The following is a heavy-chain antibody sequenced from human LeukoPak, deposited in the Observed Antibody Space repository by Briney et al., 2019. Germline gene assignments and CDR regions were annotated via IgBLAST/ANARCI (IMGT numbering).Heavy chain of an antibody. D-gene: IGHD5-12*01. J-gene: IGHJ4*02. CDR3: ARDRGHSGYDLYDY. CDR1: GFTISNYW. CDR2: VNKDESEI. Sequence: PAGSLTLSCAASGFTISNYWLGWVRQAQGPGKERVGNVNKDESEIYYVDSVKGRFTISRDTAKNSLYLQMKSLRAEDTAVYYCARDRGHSGYDLYDYWGQGTLVTVSS. V-gene: IGHV3-7*01.